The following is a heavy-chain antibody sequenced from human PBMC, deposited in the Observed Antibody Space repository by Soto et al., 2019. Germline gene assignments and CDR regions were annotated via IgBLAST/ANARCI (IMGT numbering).Heavy chain of an antibody. Sequence: QLQLQESGPGLVKPSETLSLTCTVSGGSISSSSYYWGWIRQPPGKGLEWIGSIYYSGSTYYNPSLKSRVTISVDTSKNHFSLKLSSVTAADTAVYYCARQSRDIVVVPAATPYFDYWGQGTLVTVSS. CDR1: GGSISSSSYY. J-gene: IGHJ4*02. CDR3: ARQSRDIVVVPAATPYFDY. V-gene: IGHV4-39*01. CDR2: IYYSGST. D-gene: IGHD2-2*01.